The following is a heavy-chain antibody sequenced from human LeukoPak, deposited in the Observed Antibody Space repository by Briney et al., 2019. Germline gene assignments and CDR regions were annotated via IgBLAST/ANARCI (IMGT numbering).Heavy chain of an antibody. J-gene: IGHJ4*02. D-gene: IGHD2-15*01. CDR3: AKESYIVVVVAATRRHFDY. Sequence: PGGSLRLSCAASGFTFSSYAMSWVRQAPGKGLEWVSAISGSGGSTYYADSVKGRFTISRDHSKNTLYLQMNSLRAEDTAVYYCAKESYIVVVVAATRRHFDYWGQGTLVTVSS. CDR1: GFTFSSYA. CDR2: ISGSGGST. V-gene: IGHV3-23*01.